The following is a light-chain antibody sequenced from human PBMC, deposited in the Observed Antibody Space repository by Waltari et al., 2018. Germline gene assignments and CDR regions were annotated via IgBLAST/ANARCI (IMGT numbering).Light chain of an antibody. CDR2: KAS. V-gene: IGKV1-5*03. CDR1: QSISNW. CDR3: QQYNSYSLLT. J-gene: IGKJ4*01. Sequence: DIQMTQSPSTLSASVGDRFTITCRASQSISNWLAWSQQKPGKDPKLLIYKASTLESGVPSRFSGSGSGTEFTLTISSLQPDDFATYYCQQYNSYSLLTFGGGTKVEIK.